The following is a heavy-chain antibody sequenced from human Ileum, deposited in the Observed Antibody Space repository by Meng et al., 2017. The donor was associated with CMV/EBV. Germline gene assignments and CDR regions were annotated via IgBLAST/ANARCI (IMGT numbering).Heavy chain of an antibody. J-gene: IGHJ5*02. CDR1: CGSLTCSY. CDR3: ARAAARGVPVDL. CDR2: IQPTGTT. D-gene: IGHD3-10*01. Sequence: GPSRLPPWGPLSCPCTVACGSLTCSYWTWIRQPAGKGLEWIGRIQPTGTTDDNPSLRSRVRMSLDKSKNPFSLKLTSVTAADTAVYYCARAAARGVPVDLWGQGTLVTVSS. V-gene: IGHV4-4*07.